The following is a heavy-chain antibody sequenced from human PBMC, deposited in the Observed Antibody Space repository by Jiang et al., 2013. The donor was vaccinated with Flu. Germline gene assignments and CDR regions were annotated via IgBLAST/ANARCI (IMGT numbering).Heavy chain of an antibody. D-gene: IGHD2-15*01. J-gene: IGHJ3*02. CDR2: IYPGDSDT. V-gene: IGHV5-51*01. Sequence: WIGWVRQMPGKGLEWMGIIYPGDSDTRYSPSFQGQVTISADKSISTAYLQWSSLKASDTAMYYCARVVLATGGINDAFDIWGQGTKVTVSS. CDR1: W. CDR3: ARVVLATGGINDAFDI.